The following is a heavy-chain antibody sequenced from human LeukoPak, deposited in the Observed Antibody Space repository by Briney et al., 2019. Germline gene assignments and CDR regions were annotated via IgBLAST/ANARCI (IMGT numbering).Heavy chain of an antibody. D-gene: IGHD6-19*01. V-gene: IGHV4-4*07. J-gene: IGHJ3*02. Sequence: SETLSLTCTVSGGSISSYYWSWIRQPAGKGLEWIGRIYTSGSTNYNPSLKSRVTMSVDTSKNQFSLKLSSVTAADTAVYYCARDIIAVAGIDAFDIWGQGTVVTVSS. CDR2: IYTSGST. CDR1: GGSISSYY. CDR3: ARDIIAVAGIDAFDI.